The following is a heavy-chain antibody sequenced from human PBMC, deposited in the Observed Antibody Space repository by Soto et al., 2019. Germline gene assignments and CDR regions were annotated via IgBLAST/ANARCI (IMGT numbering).Heavy chain of an antibody. J-gene: IGHJ3*02. Sequence: PSETLSLTCTVSGGSVSSYFWSWIRQPPGKGLEWIAYIYYSGTTNYNPSLKSRVTVSLDTYKNQFSMKLSSVTAADSALYFFARLGGITMVRGVLAAFDIWGQGTMVTVSS. V-gene: IGHV4-59*08. CDR2: IYYSGTT. D-gene: IGHD3-10*01. CDR1: GGSVSSYF. CDR3: ARLGGITMVRGVLAAFDI.